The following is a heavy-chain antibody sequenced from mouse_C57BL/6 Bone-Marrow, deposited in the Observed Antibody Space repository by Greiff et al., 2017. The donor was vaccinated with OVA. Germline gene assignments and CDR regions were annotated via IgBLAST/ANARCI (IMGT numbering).Heavy chain of an antibody. Sequence: QVQLQQPGAELVKPGASVKMSCKASGYTFTSYWITWVKQRPGQGLEWIGDIYPGSGSTNYNEKFKSKATLTVDTSSSTAYMQLISLTSEDSAVYYCARGDSSGTGSFDYWGQGTTLTVSS. CDR1: GYTFTSYW. V-gene: IGHV1-55*01. J-gene: IGHJ2*01. CDR2: IYPGSGST. CDR3: ARGDSSGTGSFDY. D-gene: IGHD3-2*02.